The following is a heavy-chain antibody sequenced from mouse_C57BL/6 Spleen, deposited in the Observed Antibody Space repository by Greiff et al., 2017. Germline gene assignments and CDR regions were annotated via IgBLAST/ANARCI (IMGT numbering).Heavy chain of an antibody. J-gene: IGHJ2*01. V-gene: IGHV1-50*01. CDR3: ARFGDYDY. D-gene: IGHD2-4*01. Sequence: VQLQQSGAELVKPGASVKLSCKASGYTFTSYWMQWVKQRPGQGLGWIGEIDPSDSYTNYNQKFKGKATLTVDTSSSTAYMQLSSLTSEDSAVYYCARFGDYDYWGQGTTLTVSS. CDR2: IDPSDSYT. CDR1: GYTFTSYW.